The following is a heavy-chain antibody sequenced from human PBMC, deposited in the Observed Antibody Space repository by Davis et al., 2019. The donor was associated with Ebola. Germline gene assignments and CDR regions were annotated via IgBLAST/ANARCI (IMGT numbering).Heavy chain of an antibody. CDR2: IYFTGPT. CDR1: GGSISSGDYF. CDR3: ARVRGVDDCSTTSCYSGDAFDV. V-gene: IGHV4-30-4*08. Sequence: PSETLSLTCSVSGGSISSGDYFWSWIRQPPGKGLQRIGYIYFTGPTYYNPSLKSRISISVDTSNNQCSLSLSSVTAADTAVYYCARVRGVDDCSTTSCYSGDAFDVWGQGTMVTVSS. J-gene: IGHJ3*01. D-gene: IGHD2-2*01.